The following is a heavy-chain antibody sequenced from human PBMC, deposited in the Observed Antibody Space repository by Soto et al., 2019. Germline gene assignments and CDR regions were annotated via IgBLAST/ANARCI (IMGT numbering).Heavy chain of an antibody. CDR3: ARGSTRFDP. CDR2: TYHSGIT. V-gene: IGHV4-59*01. J-gene: IGHJ5*02. D-gene: IGHD2-2*01. Sequence: SETLSLTCTVSGGALNTYYWSWIRQPPGKGLEWIGYTYHSGITNYNPSLRSRVNILVDTSKNQFSLTVTSVTAVDTAVYYCARGSTRFDPWGQGTLVTVSS. CDR1: GGALNTYY.